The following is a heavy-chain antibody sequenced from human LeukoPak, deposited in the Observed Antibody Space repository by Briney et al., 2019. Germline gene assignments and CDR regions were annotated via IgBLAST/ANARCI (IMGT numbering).Heavy chain of an antibody. Sequence: GGSLRLSCAASGFTFSSYAMSWVRQAPGKGLEWVSAISGSGGSTYYADSVKGRFTISRDNSKNTPYLQMNSLRAEDTAVYYCAKRDIVVVPAAIVGWFDPWGQGTLVTVS. V-gene: IGHV3-23*01. D-gene: IGHD2-2*01. J-gene: IGHJ5*02. CDR1: GFTFSSYA. CDR2: ISGSGGST. CDR3: AKRDIVVVPAAIVGWFDP.